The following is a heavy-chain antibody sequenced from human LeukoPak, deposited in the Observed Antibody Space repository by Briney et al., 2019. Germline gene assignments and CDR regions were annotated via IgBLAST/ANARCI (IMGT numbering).Heavy chain of an antibody. Sequence: GGSLRLSWAASGFIVSHNYMTWVRQAPGKGLEWISVIYIDGTTYYADSVKGRFTISRDQANNTLYLQMNTLRDEDTAVYYCARGPRYSFYWGQGTLVSVSS. V-gene: IGHV3-53*01. CDR2: IYIDGTT. CDR1: GFIVSHNY. D-gene: IGHD6-13*01. CDR3: ARGPRYSFY. J-gene: IGHJ4*02.